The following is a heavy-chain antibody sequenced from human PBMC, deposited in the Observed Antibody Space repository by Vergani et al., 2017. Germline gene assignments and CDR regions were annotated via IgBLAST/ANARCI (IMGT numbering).Heavy chain of an antibody. Sequence: QVQLVQSGAEVKKPGASVKVSCKASGYTFTDYYIHWVRQAPGQGLEWMGWINPNSGGTNYAQKFQGRVTMTRDTFISTAYMELSRLRSDDTAVYYCARVYNYGGWFDPWGQGTRVIVSS. V-gene: IGHV1-2*02. CDR2: INPNSGGT. CDR1: GYTFTDYY. CDR3: ARVYNYGGWFDP. D-gene: IGHD5-18*01. J-gene: IGHJ5*02.